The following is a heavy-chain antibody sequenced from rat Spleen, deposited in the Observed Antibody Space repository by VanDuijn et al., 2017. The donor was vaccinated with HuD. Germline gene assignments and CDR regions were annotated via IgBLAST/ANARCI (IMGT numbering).Heavy chain of an antibody. J-gene: IGHJ2*01. CDR1: GFSLTSNG. CDR2: ISSGGNT. Sequence: QVQLKESGPGLVQPSQTLSLICTVSGFSLTSNGVSWVRQPPGKGLEWIAAISSGGNTYYYSPLKSRLSISRDTSKSQVFLKMNSLQTEDTAMYFCARSGRDWGQGVMVTVSS. CDR3: ARSGRD. V-gene: IGHV2S12*01. D-gene: IGHD4-3*01.